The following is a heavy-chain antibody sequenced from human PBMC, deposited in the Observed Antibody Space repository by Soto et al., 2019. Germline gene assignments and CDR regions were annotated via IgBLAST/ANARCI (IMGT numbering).Heavy chain of an antibody. J-gene: IGHJ4*02. Sequence: QVQLVQSGAEVRKPGASVKVSCKASGYTFTDYYMHWVRQAPGQGLEWMGWINPKTGGTNYVQKFQGRVTMTRDTSITTAYMALSRLRSDDTAVYYCARDVVGSDYFDSWGQGTLVTVSS. D-gene: IGHD1-26*01. CDR2: INPKTGGT. CDR1: GYTFTDYY. CDR3: ARDVVGSDYFDS. V-gene: IGHV1-2*02.